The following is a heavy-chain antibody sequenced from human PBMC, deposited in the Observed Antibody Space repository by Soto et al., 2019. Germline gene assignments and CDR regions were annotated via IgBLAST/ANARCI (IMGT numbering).Heavy chain of an antibody. D-gene: IGHD2-2*01. CDR2: IVPIYRTA. Sequence: GASVKVSCKASGGTFSSYRINWVRQAPGQGLEWVGGIVPIYRTADYAQKFQGRVTITADESARTAYMELRSLQSQDTAVYYCARDSGAKLSSSWGQGTLVTVSS. CDR3: ARDSGAKLSSS. J-gene: IGHJ4*02. CDR1: GGTFSSYR. V-gene: IGHV1-69*13.